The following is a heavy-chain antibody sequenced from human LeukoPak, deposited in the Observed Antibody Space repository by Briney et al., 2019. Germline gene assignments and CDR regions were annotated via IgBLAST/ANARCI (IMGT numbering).Heavy chain of an antibody. Sequence: ASVKVSCKASGYTFTGYYIHWVRQAPGQGLEWMGWINPNSGGTNYAQKFQGRVTMTRDTSISTAYMELSRLRPDDTAVYYCARVSDYGDYVSGFDYWGQGTLVTVSS. V-gene: IGHV1-2*02. CDR2: INPNSGGT. D-gene: IGHD4-17*01. J-gene: IGHJ4*02. CDR1: GYTFTGYY. CDR3: ARVSDYGDYVSGFDY.